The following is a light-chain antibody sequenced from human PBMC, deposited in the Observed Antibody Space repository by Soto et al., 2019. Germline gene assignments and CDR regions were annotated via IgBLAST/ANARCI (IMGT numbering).Light chain of an antibody. CDR3: QHYNSYSEA. Sequence: EIVMTQSPAPLPVSPGERATVSCRASQSVSSDLAWYQHKPGQAPRLLIHGASTRATGIPARFSGSGSGTEFTLTISSLQPDDFATYYCQHYNSYSEAFGQGTKVDIK. CDR1: QSVSSD. J-gene: IGKJ1*01. V-gene: IGKV3-15*01. CDR2: GAS.